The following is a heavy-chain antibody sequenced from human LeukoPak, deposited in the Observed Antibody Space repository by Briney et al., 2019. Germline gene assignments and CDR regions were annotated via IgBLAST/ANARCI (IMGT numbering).Heavy chain of an antibody. CDR3: ARTRLVITYYGMDV. D-gene: IGHD3-9*01. CDR1: GFTFDDYA. J-gene: IGHJ6*02. V-gene: IGHV3-9*01. Sequence: PGRSLRLSCAASGFTFDDYAMHWVRQAPGKGLEWVSGISWNSGSIGYADSVKGRFTISRDNAKNSLYLQMNSLRAEDTAVYYCARTRLVITYYGMDVWGQGTTVTVSS. CDR2: ISWNSGSI.